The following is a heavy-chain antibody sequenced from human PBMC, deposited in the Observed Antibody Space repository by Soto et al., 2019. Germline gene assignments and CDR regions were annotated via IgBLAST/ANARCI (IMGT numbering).Heavy chain of an antibody. CDR1: GYNFAGYW. V-gene: IGHV5-51*01. J-gene: IGHJ4*02. CDR2: IYPSDSDT. D-gene: IGHD3-3*01. Sequence: GESLKISCKGSGYNFAGYWIAWVRQMPGKGLELMGIIYPSDSDTRYRPSFQGQVTISADKSISSAYLQWSSLRASDAAMYYCARGGVSTRTFDYWGQGTPVTVSS. CDR3: ARGGVSTRTFDY.